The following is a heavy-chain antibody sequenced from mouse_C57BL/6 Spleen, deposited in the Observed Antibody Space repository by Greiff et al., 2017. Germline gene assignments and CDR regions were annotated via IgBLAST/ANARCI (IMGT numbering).Heavy chain of an antibody. D-gene: IGHD1-1*01. CDR3: AIHYYGSSYYAMDY. CDR1: GYTFTSYW. Sequence: QVQLQQPGAELVKPGASVKVSCKASGYTFTSYWMHWVKQRPGQGLEWIGRIHPSDSDTNYNQKFKGKATLTVDKSSSTASMQLSSLTSEDSAVYYCAIHYYGSSYYAMDYWGQGTSVTVSS. J-gene: IGHJ4*01. V-gene: IGHV1-74*01. CDR2: IHPSDSDT.